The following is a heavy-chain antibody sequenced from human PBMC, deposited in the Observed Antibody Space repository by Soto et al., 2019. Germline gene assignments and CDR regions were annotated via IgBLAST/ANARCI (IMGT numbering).Heavy chain of an antibody. D-gene: IGHD6-13*01. J-gene: IGHJ4*02. CDR3: AGRQAATGTALVL. Sequence: PSQTLSLTCAISGDSVSSKSGAWNWIRQSPSRGLEWLGRTYYRSKWYTDYGVTVKGRITINPDTSRNQFSLQLNSVTPEDTAVYYCAGRQAATGTALVLWGQGILVTVSS. V-gene: IGHV6-1*01. CDR2: TYYRSKWYT. CDR1: GDSVSSKSGA.